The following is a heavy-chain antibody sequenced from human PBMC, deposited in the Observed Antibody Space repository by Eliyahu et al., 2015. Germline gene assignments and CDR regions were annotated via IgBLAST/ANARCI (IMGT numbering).Heavy chain of an antibody. CDR2: INPNTGDT. CDR3: ARDGLWSNNWFDT. V-gene: IGHV1-2*02. D-gene: IGHD3-3*01. CDR1: GYTFTDSY. J-gene: IGHJ5*02. Sequence: QVQLVQSGAEVKKPGASVKVSCRASGYTFTDSYIPWVRQAPGQGLEWMGWINPNTGDTNYAXKFQGRITMTGDTSITTTYLDLRSLTSDDTAIYYCARDGLWSNNWFDTWGQGTRVTVSS.